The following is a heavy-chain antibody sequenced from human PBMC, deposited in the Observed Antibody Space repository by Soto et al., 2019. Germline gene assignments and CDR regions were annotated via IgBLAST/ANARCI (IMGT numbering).Heavy chain of an antibody. J-gene: IGHJ6*02. V-gene: IGHV2-5*02. CDR1: GFSLSTSGVG. CDR3: AHSRGSSPPGSWNDGMDV. D-gene: IGHD6-6*01. Sequence: QITLKESGPTLVKPTQTLTLTCTFSGFSLSTSGVGVGWIRQPPGKALEWLALISWDDDKRYSPSLKSRLTITKDTSKNQVVLTMTSMDPVDTATYYCAHSRGSSPPGSWNDGMDVWGQGTTVTVSS. CDR2: ISWDDDK.